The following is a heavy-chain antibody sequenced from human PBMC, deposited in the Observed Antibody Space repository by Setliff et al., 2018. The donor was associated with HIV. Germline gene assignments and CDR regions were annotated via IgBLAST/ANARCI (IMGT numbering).Heavy chain of an antibody. V-gene: IGHV3-74*01. CDR2: ISGDGSST. D-gene: IGHD6-13*01. J-gene: IGHJ4*02. CDR3: VRVAYSSTWYYFDY. Sequence: GGSLRLSCAASGFTFSNFWLHWVRQIPGKGLVWVSRISGDGSSTNYADSVKGRFTISRDNAKNTLYLQMISLRAEDTAVYFCVRVAYSSTWYYFDYWGQGTLVTV. CDR1: GFTFSNFW.